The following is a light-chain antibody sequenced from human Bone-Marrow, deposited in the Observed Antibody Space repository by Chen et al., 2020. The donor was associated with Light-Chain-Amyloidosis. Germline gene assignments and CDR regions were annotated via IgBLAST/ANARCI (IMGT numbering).Light chain of an antibody. Sequence: QSALTQPASVSGSPGQSITIACTGTSSDVGGDNHVSWYQQHPDKAPKLMIYEVTKRPSWVPVRFSGSKSDNAASLTISGLQTEDEADYFCSSYTSTNTLVFGSGTRVTVL. CDR2: EVT. J-gene: IGLJ1*01. V-gene: IGLV2-14*01. CDR1: SSDVGGDNH. CDR3: SSYTSTNTLV.